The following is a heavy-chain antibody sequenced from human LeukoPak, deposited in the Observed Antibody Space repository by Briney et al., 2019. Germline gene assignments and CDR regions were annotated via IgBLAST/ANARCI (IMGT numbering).Heavy chain of an antibody. V-gene: IGHV3-21*01. CDR2: ISRSASSI. J-gene: IGHJ4*02. CDR1: GFTFSTYS. Sequence: GGSLRLSCASSGFTFSTYSMSWARQAPGKGLEWVSYISRSASSIYYADSVKGRFTTSRDNAKNSLYLQMNSLRAEDTAIYFCARNDYGDYGIDYWGQGTLVTVSS. CDR3: ARNDYGDYGIDY. D-gene: IGHD4-17*01.